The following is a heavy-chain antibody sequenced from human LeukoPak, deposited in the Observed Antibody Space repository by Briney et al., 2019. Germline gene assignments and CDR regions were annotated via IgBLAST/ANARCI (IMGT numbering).Heavy chain of an antibody. V-gene: IGHV1-69*13. J-gene: IGHJ4*02. CDR3: AREKRGYSYGLIDY. Sequence: ASVKVSCKASGGTFSSYAISWVRQAPGQGLEWMGGIIPIFGTANYAQKFQGRVTITADESTSTAYMELSSLRSEDTAVYYCAREKRGYSYGLIDYWGQGTLVTVSS. D-gene: IGHD5-18*01. CDR2: IIPIFGTA. CDR1: GGTFSSYA.